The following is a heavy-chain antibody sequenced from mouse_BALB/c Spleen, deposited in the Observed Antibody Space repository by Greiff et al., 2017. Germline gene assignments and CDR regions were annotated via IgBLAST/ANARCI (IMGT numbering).Heavy chain of an antibody. D-gene: IGHD3-3*01. J-gene: IGHJ4*01. Sequence: VQLQESGAELVRPGSSVKISCKASGYAFSSYWMNWVKQRPGQGLEWIGQIYPGDGDTNYNGKFKGKATLTADKSSSTAYMQLSSLTSEDSAVYFCARSGQGYAMDYWGQGTSVTVSS. CDR1: GYAFSSYW. V-gene: IGHV1-80*01. CDR2: IYPGDGDT. CDR3: ARSGQGYAMDY.